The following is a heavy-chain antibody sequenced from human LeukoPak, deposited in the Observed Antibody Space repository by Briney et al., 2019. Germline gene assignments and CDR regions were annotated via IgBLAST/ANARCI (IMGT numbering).Heavy chain of an antibody. Sequence: GGSLRLSCAASGFTFSSYSMNWVRQAPGKGLEWVSSISSSSSYIYYADSVKGRFTISRDNAKNSLYLQMNSLRAEDTAVYYCAKVLGYCSSTSCLYMDVWGKGTTVTVSS. CDR1: GFTFSSYS. CDR2: ISSSSSYI. V-gene: IGHV3-21*01. CDR3: AKVLGYCSSTSCLYMDV. J-gene: IGHJ6*03. D-gene: IGHD2-2*01.